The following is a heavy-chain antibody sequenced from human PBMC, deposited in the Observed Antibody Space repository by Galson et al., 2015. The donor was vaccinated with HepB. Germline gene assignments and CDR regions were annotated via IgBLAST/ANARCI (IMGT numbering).Heavy chain of an antibody. CDR3: AKDHYVWGSYRYPVDY. V-gene: IGHV3-74*01. J-gene: IGHJ4*02. Sequence: SLRLSCAASGFTFSDYWMHWVRQVPGKGLVWVSRIHSDGSSTNYADSVKGRFTISRDNAKNTLYLQMNSLRAEDTAVYYCAKDHYVWGSYRYPVDYWGQGTLVTVSS. CDR2: IHSDGSST. D-gene: IGHD3-16*02. CDR1: GFTFSDYW.